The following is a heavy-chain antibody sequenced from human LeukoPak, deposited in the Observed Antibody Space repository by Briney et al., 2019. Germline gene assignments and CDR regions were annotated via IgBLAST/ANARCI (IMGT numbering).Heavy chain of an antibody. CDR1: GGSISSYY. CDR3: AREARSAFDY. J-gene: IGHJ4*02. D-gene: IGHD2-15*01. Sequence: SETLSLTCTVSGGSISSYYWSWIRQPPGKGLEWIGYIYYSGSTNYNPSLKSRVTISVDTSKNQFSLKLSSVTAADTAVYHCAREARSAFDYWGQGTLVTVSS. V-gene: IGHV4-59*12. CDR2: IYYSGST.